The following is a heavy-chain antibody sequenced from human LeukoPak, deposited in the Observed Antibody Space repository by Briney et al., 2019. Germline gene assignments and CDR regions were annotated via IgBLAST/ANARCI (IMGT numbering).Heavy chain of an antibody. J-gene: IGHJ4*02. D-gene: IGHD3-22*01. CDR1: GGSISTYY. CDR3: ARAKSSGHYYIDY. Sequence: SETLSLTCTVFGGSISTYYWNWLRQPPGKGLEWFGYIYYTGSTNYNPSLKGRITLSVDTSKNQFSLKLSSVTAADTAVYYCARAKSSGHYYIDYWGQGTLVTVSS. V-gene: IGHV4-59*12. CDR2: IYYTGST.